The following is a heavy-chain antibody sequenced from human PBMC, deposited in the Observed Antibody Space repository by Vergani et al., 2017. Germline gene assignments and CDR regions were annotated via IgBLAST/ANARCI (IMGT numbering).Heavy chain of an antibody. V-gene: IGHV3-9*01. CDR3: AKHRGELLEWLLSIDY. J-gene: IGHJ4*02. D-gene: IGHD3-3*01. CDR2: ISWNSGST. Sequence: EVQLVESGGGLVQPGGSLRLSCAASGFTFDDYAMHWVRQAPGKGLEWVSGISWNSGSTGYADSVKGRFTISRDNAKNSLYLQMNSLRAEDTAVYYCAKHRGELLEWLLSIDYWGQGTLVTVSS. CDR1: GFTFDDYA.